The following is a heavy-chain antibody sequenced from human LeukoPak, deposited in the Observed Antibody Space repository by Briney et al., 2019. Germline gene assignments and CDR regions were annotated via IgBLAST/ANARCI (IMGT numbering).Heavy chain of an antibody. CDR1: GFTFSSYW. Sequence: GGSLRLSRAASGFTFSSYWMHWVRQAPGRGLVWVSRINSDGSSTSYADSVKGRFTISRDNAKNTLYLQMNSLRAEDTAVYYRARALRYCSSTRCYRLDYWGQGTLVTVSS. CDR2: INSDGSST. J-gene: IGHJ4*02. V-gene: IGHV3-74*01. CDR3: ARALRYCSSTRCYRLDY. D-gene: IGHD2-2*02.